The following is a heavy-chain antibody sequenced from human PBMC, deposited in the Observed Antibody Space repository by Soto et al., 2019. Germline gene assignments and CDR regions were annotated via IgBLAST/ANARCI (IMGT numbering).Heavy chain of an antibody. CDR1: AFPFSDYY. CDR2: ISGNGNTI. Sequence: GGSLRLSCAASAFPFSDYYMGWIRQAPGKGLEWLSYISGNGNTIYYAGSVKGRFTVSRDNAKNLLYLQMNSLRAEDTAVYYCAASAVVAAHYWGQGALVTVSS. D-gene: IGHD2-15*01. CDR3: AASAVVAAHY. J-gene: IGHJ4*02. V-gene: IGHV3-11*01.